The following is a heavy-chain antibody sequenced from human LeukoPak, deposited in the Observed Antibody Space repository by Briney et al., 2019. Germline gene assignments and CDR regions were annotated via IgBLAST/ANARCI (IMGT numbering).Heavy chain of an antibody. CDR2: IYWDDDK. CDR3: AHRRRDYCSSTSCYNY. J-gene: IGHJ4*02. CDR1: GFSLSTSGVG. D-gene: IGHD2-2*02. Sequence: SGPTLVNPTQTLTLTCTFSGFSLSTSGVGVAWIRQPPGKALEWLAVIYWDDDKRYSPSLKSRLTITKDTSKNQVVLTMTNMDPVDTATYYCAHRRRDYCSSTSCYNYWGQGTLVTVSS. V-gene: IGHV2-5*02.